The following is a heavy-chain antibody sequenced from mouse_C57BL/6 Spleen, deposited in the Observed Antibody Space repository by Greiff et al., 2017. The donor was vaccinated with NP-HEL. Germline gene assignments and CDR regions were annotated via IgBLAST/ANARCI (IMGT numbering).Heavy chain of an antibody. J-gene: IGHJ4*01. Sequence: EVQLQESGPELVQPGASVKISCKASGYSFTDYNMNWVKQSNGKSLEWIGVINPNSGTTSYNQKFKGKASLTVDQSSSTAYMQLNSLTSEDSAVYYCARTSYYSNHGDAMDDWGQGTSVTVSS. D-gene: IGHD2-5*01. V-gene: IGHV1-39*01. CDR1: GYSFTDYN. CDR3: ARTSYYSNHGDAMDD. CDR2: INPNSGTT.